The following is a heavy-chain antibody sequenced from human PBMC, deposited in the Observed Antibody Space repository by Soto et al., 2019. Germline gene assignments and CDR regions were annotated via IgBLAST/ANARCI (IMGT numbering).Heavy chain of an antibody. J-gene: IGHJ4*02. CDR3: ARDGVGVAAFGGYLYY. CDR2: IRFDGSHI. Sequence: QVQLVESGGGVVQPGRSLRLSCAASGSIFRGYGMHWVRQAPGKGLEWVAVIRFDGSHINYADSVMGRFTISRDNSKNTLYLEMNSLRVEDTAVYYCARDGVGVAAFGGYLYYWGQGTLVTVSS. CDR1: GSIFRGYG. V-gene: IGHV3-33*01. D-gene: IGHD3-10*01.